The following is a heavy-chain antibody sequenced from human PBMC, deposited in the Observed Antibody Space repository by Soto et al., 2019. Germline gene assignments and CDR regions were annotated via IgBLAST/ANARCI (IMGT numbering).Heavy chain of an antibody. J-gene: IGHJ4*02. CDR1: GGTFSSYA. CDR3: AGDSSGSYNLPPYYFDY. V-gene: IGHV1-69*13. CDR2: IIPIFGTA. D-gene: IGHD3-22*01. Sequence: SVKVSCKASGGTFSSYAISWVRQAPGQGLEWMGGIIPIFGTANYAQKFQGRVTITADESTSTAYMELSSLRSEDTAVYYCAGDSSGSYNLPPYYFDYWGQGTLVTVYS.